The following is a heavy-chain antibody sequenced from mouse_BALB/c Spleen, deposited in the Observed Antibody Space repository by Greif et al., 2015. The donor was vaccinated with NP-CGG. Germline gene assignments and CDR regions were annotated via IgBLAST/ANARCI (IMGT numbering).Heavy chain of an antibody. CDR3: VRQVEVRLDYYAMDY. CDR1: GFTFNTYA. CDR2: IRSKSNNYAT. D-gene: IGHD2-14*01. J-gene: IGHJ4*01. V-gene: IGHV10-1*02. Sequence: EVQLQESGGGLVQPKGSLKLSCAASGFTFNTYAMNWVRQAPGKGLEWVARIRSKSNNYATYYADSVKDRFTISRDDSQSMLYLQMNNLKTEDTAMYYCVRQVEVRLDYYAMDYWGQGTSVTASS.